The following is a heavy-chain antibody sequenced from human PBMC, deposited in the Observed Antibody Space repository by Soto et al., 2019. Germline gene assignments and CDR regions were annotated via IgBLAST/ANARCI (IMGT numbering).Heavy chain of an antibody. J-gene: IGHJ6*02. Sequence: ASVKVSCKVSGYTLTELSMHWVRQAPGKGLEWKRGFDPEDGETIYAQKIQGRVTMTEDTSTDTAYMELSSLRSEDTAVYHCAIDLGDVWGQGATVTFS. V-gene: IGHV1-24*01. CDR1: GYTLTELS. CDR2: FDPEDGET. CDR3: AIDLGDV.